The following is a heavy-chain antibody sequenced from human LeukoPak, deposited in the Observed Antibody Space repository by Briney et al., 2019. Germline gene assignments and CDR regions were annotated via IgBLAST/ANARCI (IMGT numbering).Heavy chain of an antibody. D-gene: IGHD3/OR15-3a*01. V-gene: IGHV4-59*01. CDR3: ARAGFGPQGYYYYMDV. J-gene: IGHJ6*03. CDR1: GGSISSYY. CDR2: IYYSGST. Sequence: SETLSLTCTVSGGSISSYYWSWIRQPPGKGLEWIGYIYYSGSTNYNPSLKSRVTVSVDTSKNQFSLKLSSVTAADTAVYYCARAGFGPQGYYYYMDVWGKGTTVTVSS.